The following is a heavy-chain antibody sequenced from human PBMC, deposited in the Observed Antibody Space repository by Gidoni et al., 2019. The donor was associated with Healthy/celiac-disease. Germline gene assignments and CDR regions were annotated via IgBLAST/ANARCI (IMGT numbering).Heavy chain of an antibody. D-gene: IGHD4-17*01. CDR3: ARVPSYGDPPPYYYGMDV. CDR1: GFSLSNARIG. V-gene: IGHV2-26*01. Sequence: QVTLKESGPVLVKPTETLTLTCTVSGFSLSNARIGVSWIRQPPGKALEWLAHIFSNDEKSYSTSLKSRLTISQDTSKSQVVLTMTYMDPVDTAPYYCARVPSYGDPPPYYYGMDVWGQGTTVTVSS. CDR2: IFSNDEK. J-gene: IGHJ6*02.